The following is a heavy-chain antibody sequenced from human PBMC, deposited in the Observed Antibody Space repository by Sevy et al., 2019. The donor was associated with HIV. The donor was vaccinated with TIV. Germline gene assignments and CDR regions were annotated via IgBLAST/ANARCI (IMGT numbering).Heavy chain of an antibody. Sequence: SETLSLTCAVSGYSISSGYYWGWIRQPPGKGLEGVGNIYHSGRPYNNPSLKSRVTMSVDTSKNQFSLKLSSVTAADTAVYYCARGDYYVTSGYTYYFDYWGQGTLVTVSS. V-gene: IGHV4-38-2*01. D-gene: IGHD3-22*01. CDR2: IYHSGRP. CDR1: GYSISSGYY. CDR3: ARGDYYVTSGYTYYFDY. J-gene: IGHJ4*02.